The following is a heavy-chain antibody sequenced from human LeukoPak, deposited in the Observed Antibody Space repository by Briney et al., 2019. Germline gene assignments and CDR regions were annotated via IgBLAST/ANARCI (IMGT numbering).Heavy chain of an antibody. J-gene: IGHJ4*02. D-gene: IGHD6-13*01. CDR1: GFTVSSNY. Sequence: GSLRLSCAASGFTVSSNYMNWVRQAPGKGLEWVSVIYSGGPTYYADSVKGRFTISRDNSKNTLYLQMNSLRAEDTAVYYCARVRESSSWYERYFDYWGQGTLVTVSS. CDR3: ARVRESSSWYERYFDY. V-gene: IGHV3-66*01. CDR2: IYSGGPT.